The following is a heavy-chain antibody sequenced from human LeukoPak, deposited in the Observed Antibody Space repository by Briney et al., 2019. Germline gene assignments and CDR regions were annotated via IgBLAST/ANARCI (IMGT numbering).Heavy chain of an antibody. CDR2: ISGSGGST. CDR3: AELGITMIGGV. CDR1: GFTFSSYG. D-gene: IGHD3-10*02. V-gene: IGHV3-23*01. Sequence: GGPLRLSCAASGFTFSSYGMSWVRQAPGKGLEWVSAISGSGGSTYYADSVKGRFTISRDNAKNSLYLQMNSLRAEDTAVYYCAELGITMIGGVWGKGTTVTISS. J-gene: IGHJ6*04.